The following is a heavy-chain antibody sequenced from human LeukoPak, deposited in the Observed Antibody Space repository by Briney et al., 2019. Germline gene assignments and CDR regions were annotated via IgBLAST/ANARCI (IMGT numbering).Heavy chain of an antibody. J-gene: IGHJ6*04. CDR1: GYTFTSYA. CDR3: AREGILWFGESPYYYYGMDV. D-gene: IGHD3-10*01. CDR2: INAGNGNT. V-gene: IGHV1-3*01. Sequence: ASVKVSCKASGYTFTSYAMHWVRQAPGQRLEWMGWINAGNGNTKYSQKFQGRVTITRYTSASTAYMELSSLRSEDTAVYYCAREGILWFGESPYYYYGMDVWGKGTTVTVSS.